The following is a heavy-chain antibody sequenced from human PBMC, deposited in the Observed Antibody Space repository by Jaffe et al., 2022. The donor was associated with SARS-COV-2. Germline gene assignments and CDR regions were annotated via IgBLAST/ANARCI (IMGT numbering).Heavy chain of an antibody. CDR1: GFTFNIYA. D-gene: IGHD1-26*01. CDR3: AKHSGNRHFDY. J-gene: IGHJ4*02. V-gene: IGHV3-23*01. Sequence: EVQLLESGGGLVQPGGSLRLSCAASGFTFNIYAMSWVRQAPGKGLEWVSAIGGGSTFYADSVRGRFTISRDNSKNTLYLQMTSLTAEDTALYYCAKHSGNRHFDYWGQGTPVTVSS. CDR2: IGGGST.